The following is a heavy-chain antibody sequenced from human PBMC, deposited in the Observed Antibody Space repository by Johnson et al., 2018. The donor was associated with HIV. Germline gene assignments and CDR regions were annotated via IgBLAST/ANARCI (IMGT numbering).Heavy chain of an antibody. J-gene: IGHJ3*02. Sequence: VQLVESGGGVVQPGRSLRLSCAASGFTFSSYAMHWVRQAPGKGLEWVAVISYDGSNKYYADSVKGRFTISRDNSKNTLYLQMNSLRAEDTAVYYCARSQYPGTRDAFDIWGQGTMVTVSS. V-gene: IGHV3-30-3*01. CDR2: ISYDGSNK. CDR1: GFTFSSYA. D-gene: IGHD1-1*01. CDR3: ARSQYPGTRDAFDI.